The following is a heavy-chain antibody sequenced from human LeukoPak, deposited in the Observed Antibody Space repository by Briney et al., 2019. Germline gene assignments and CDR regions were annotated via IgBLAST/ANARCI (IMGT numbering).Heavy chain of an antibody. D-gene: IGHD2-2*01. J-gene: IGHJ5*02. CDR1: GGSISSYY. V-gene: IGHV4-59*08. Sequence: SETLSLTCTVSGGSISSYYWSWIRQPPGKGLEWIGYIYYSGSTNYNPSLKSRVTISLDASKNQFSLKLSSVTAADTAVYYCARTSRVANPQLVWFDPWGQGTLVTVSS. CDR3: ARTSRVANPQLVWFDP. CDR2: IYYSGST.